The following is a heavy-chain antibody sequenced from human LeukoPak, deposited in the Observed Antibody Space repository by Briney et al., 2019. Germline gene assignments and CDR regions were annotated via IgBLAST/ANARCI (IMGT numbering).Heavy chain of an antibody. Sequence: GGSLRLSCAASGFTFSGYSMNWVRQAPGKGLEWVSYISSSSDYINYADSVKGRFTISRDNGKNSVYLEMNSLRDDDTAVYYCTREGGSTDAGFWGQGTLVTVSS. D-gene: IGHD3-16*01. CDR3: TREGGSTDAGF. CDR2: ISSSSDYI. CDR1: GFTFSGYS. J-gene: IGHJ4*02. V-gene: IGHV3-21*06.